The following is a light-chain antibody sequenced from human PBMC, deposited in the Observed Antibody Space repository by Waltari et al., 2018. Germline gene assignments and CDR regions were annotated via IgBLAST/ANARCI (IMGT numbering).Light chain of an antibody. CDR2: EVN. CDR1: NSDIGIYNY. CDR3: TSFTTIGIPLV. J-gene: IGLJ3*02. V-gene: IGLV2-14*01. Sequence: QSALTQPASVSGPPGQSITISCTGTNSDIGIYNYVSWYQQPPGKAPKLIIYEVNNRPSGVSNRFSGSKSGNTASLTISGLQPEDEADYYCTSFTTIGIPLVFGGGTKLTVL.